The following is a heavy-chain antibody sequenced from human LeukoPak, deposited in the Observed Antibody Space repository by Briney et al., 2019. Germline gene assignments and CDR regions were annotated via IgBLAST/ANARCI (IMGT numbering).Heavy chain of an antibody. V-gene: IGHV3-21*01. Sequence: PGGSLRLSCAASGFKFSSYSMNWVRQAPGKGLEWVSSISGSSSYIYYADSVKGRFTISRDNTRNSLYLQMNSLRAEDTAVYYCARSSSGRARNFDYWGQGTLVTVSS. J-gene: IGHJ4*02. CDR2: ISGSSSYI. D-gene: IGHD6-19*01. CDR1: GFKFSSYS. CDR3: ARSSSGRARNFDY.